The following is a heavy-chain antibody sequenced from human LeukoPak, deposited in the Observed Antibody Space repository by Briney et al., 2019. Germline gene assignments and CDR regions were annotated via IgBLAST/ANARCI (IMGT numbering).Heavy chain of an antibody. D-gene: IGHD2-2*01. CDR3: ARDSDWCSSTSCDWFDP. J-gene: IGHJ5*02. CDR2: XXPNSGGT. V-gene: IGHV1-2*02. CDR1: GYTLTGYX. Sequence: ASVKVSCKASGYTLTGYXXXWVRQAPGQGXXXXXXXXPNSGGTNYAQKFXGXXTMTRDTSISTAYMELSRLRSDDTAVYYCARDSDWCSSTSCDWFDPWGQGTLVTVSS.